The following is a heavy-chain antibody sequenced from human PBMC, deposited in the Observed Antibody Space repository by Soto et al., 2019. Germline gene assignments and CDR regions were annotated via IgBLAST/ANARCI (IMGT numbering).Heavy chain of an antibody. D-gene: IGHD2-2*01. J-gene: IGHJ6*02. CDR1: GFTFSSYA. V-gene: IGHV3-30-3*01. CDR2: ISYDGSNK. CDR3: ARQYQLPEKAYYYYGMDV. Sequence: QVQLVESGGGVVQPGRSLRLSCAASGFTFSSYAMHWVRQAPGKGLEWVAVISYDGSNKYYADSVKGRFTISRDNSKNTXXLQMNSLRAEDTAVYYCARQYQLPEKAYYYYGMDVWGQGTTVTVSS.